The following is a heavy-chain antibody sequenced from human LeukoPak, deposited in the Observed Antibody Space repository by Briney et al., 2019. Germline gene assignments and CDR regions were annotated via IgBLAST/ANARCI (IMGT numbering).Heavy chain of an antibody. CDR2: IYTSGST. D-gene: IGHD6-13*01. J-gene: IGHJ4*02. CDR1: GGSFSGYY. Sequence: PSETLSLTCAVYGGSFSGYYWSWIRQPPGKGLEWIGYIYTSGSTNYNPSLKSRVTISVDTSKNQFSLKLSSVTAADTAVYYCARLTTGIAAAVDYWGQGTLVTVSS. V-gene: IGHV4-4*09. CDR3: ARLTTGIAAAVDY.